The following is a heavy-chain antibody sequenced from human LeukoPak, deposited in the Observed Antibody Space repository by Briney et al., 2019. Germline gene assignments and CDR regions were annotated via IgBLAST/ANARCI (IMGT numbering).Heavy chain of an antibody. CDR2: IYYSGST. Sequence: PSETLSLTCTVSGGSISSNYWSWIRQPPGKGLEWIGYIYYSGSTNYNPSLESRVTISVDTSKNQFPLKLSSVTAADTAVYYCARLGRGVVPYGMDVWGQGTTVTVSS. V-gene: IGHV4-59*01. D-gene: IGHD3-3*01. J-gene: IGHJ6*02. CDR3: ARLGRGVVPYGMDV. CDR1: GGSISSNY.